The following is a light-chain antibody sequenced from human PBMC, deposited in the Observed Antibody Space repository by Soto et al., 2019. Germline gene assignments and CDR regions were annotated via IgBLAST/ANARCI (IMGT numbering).Light chain of an antibody. J-gene: IGLJ1*01. V-gene: IGLV1-40*01. CDR2: GIS. CDR1: SSNIGAGYD. Sequence: QSVLTQPPSVSGAPGQGVTISCTGSSSNIGAGYDVHWYQQHPGTAPKLLIYGISNRPSGVSNRFSGSKSGNTASLTISGLQAEDEADYYCSSYTSSTTLIVFGTGTKVTVL. CDR3: SSYTSSTTLIV.